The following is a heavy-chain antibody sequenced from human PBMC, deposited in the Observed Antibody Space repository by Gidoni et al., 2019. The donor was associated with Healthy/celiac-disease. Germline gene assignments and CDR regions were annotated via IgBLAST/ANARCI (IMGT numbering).Heavy chain of an antibody. D-gene: IGHD3-10*01. CDR1: GGSIRSRSYY. Sequence: QLQLQESGPGLVKPSETLSLTCTVAGGSIRSRSYYWAWIRQPPGKGLDGIGSIDYSGSTYYNPSLKSRVTISVDTSKNQFSLKLSSVTAADTAVYYCARQSITMVRGVIIGTHPYYYYYGMDVWGQGTTVTVSS. V-gene: IGHV4-39*01. CDR2: IDYSGST. J-gene: IGHJ6*02. CDR3: ARQSITMVRGVIIGTHPYYYYYGMDV.